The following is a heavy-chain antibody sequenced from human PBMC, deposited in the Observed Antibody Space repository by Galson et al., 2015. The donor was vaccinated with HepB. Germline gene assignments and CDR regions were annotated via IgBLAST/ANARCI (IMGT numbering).Heavy chain of an antibody. CDR1: GFTVSSNY. Sequence: SLRLSCAASGFTVSSNYMSWVRQAPGKGLGWVSVIYSGGSTYYADSVKGRFTISRDNSKNTLYLQMNSLRAEDTAVYYCATTVDTAKGPNFDYWGQGTLVTVSS. CDR2: IYSGGST. CDR3: ATTVDTAKGPNFDY. D-gene: IGHD5-18*01. J-gene: IGHJ4*02. V-gene: IGHV3-53*01.